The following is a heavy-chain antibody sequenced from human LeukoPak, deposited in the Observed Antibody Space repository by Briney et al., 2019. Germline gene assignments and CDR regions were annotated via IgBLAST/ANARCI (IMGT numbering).Heavy chain of an antibody. CDR1: GYTFTGYY. CDR2: INPNSGGT. D-gene: IGHD4-17*01. V-gene: IGHV1-2*02. Sequence: ASVKVSCKASGYTFTGYYMHWVRQAPGQGLEWMGWINPNSGGTNYAQKFQGRVTMTRDTSISTAYMELSRLRSDDTAAYYCARAPGDDYGDKNFDYWGQGTLVTVSS. CDR3: ARAPGDDYGDKNFDY. J-gene: IGHJ4*02.